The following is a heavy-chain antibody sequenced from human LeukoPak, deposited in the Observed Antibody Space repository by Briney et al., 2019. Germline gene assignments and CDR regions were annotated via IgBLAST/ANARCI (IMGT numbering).Heavy chain of an antibody. CDR3: ARASSGRYFAFIDY. CDR2: INQDASEK. V-gene: IGHV3-7*01. Sequence: GGSLRLSCAASGLIFSNYWMGWVRQAPGKGLEWVASINQDASEKYYVDSVKGRFTISGDNAKNSLYLQINSLRVEDTAVYYCARASSGRYFAFIDYWGQGILVTVSS. CDR1: GLIFSNYW. J-gene: IGHJ4*02. D-gene: IGHD1-26*01.